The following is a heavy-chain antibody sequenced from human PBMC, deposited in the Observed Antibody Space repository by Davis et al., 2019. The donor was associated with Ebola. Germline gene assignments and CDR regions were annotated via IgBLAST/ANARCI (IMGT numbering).Heavy chain of an antibody. V-gene: IGHV3-21*01. Sequence: GESLKISCAASGFTFSSYSMIWVRQAPGKGLEWVSSISSSSSYIYYADSVKGRFTISRDNAKNSLYLQMNSLRAEDTAVYYCAREKYFATSGYETWGQGTLVTVSS. J-gene: IGHJ5*02. D-gene: IGHD5-12*01. CDR1: GFTFSSYS. CDR2: ISSSSSYI. CDR3: AREKYFATSGYET.